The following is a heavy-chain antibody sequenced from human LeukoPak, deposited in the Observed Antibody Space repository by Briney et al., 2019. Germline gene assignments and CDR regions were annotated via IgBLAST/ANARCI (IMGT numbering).Heavy chain of an antibody. CDR1: GFTFSRYA. Sequence: GGSLRLSCAASGFTFSRYAMHWVRQAPGKGLEWVAVISYDGSNKYYADSVKGRFTISRDNSKNTLYLQMNSLRTEDTAVYYCARGDDSYWYFDLWGRGTLVTVSS. J-gene: IGHJ2*01. CDR3: ARGDDSYWYFDL. V-gene: IGHV3-30-3*01. D-gene: IGHD3-9*01. CDR2: ISYDGSNK.